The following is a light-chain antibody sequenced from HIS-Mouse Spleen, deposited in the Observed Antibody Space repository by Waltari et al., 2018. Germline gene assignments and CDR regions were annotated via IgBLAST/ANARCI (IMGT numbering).Light chain of an antibody. CDR2: QDS. CDR1: KLGDKY. V-gene: IGLV3-1*01. Sequence: SYELTQPPSVSVSPGQTASITCSGDKLGDKYACWYQQKPGQSPVLVIYQDSKRPSGTHERFSGSNSGNTATLTISGTQAMDEADYYCQAWDSSTDVVFGGGTKLTVL. CDR3: QAWDSSTDVV. J-gene: IGLJ2*01.